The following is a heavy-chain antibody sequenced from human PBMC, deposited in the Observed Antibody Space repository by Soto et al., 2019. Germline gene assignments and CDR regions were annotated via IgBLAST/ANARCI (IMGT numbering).Heavy chain of an antibody. CDR1: GYTFTNYV. Sequence: QVQLVQSGGEVKKPGASVKVSCKPAGYTFTNYVISWVRQAPGQGLEWMGWISPFNGHTKYAQKFQDRVTLTTDTSTSTAYMELRSLRFDAAGVYYFARDAGGGSHLAYLGQGTLVAVSS. V-gene: IGHV1-18*01. CDR2: ISPFNGHT. D-gene: IGHD2-15*01. J-gene: IGHJ4*02. CDR3: ARDAGGGSHLAY.